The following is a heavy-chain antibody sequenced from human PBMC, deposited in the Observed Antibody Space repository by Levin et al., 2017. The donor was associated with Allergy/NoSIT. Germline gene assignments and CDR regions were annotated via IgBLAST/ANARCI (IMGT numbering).Heavy chain of an antibody. V-gene: IGHV3-74*01. Sequence: GGSLRLSCAASGFTFSSYWMHWVRQAPGKGLVWVSRINSDGSSTSYADSVKGRFTISRDNAKNTLYLQMNSLRAEDTAVYYCARGGDSGYDADDAFDIWGQGTMVTVSS. CDR1: GFTFSSYW. D-gene: IGHD5-12*01. CDR3: ARGGDSGYDADDAFDI. J-gene: IGHJ3*02. CDR2: INSDGSST.